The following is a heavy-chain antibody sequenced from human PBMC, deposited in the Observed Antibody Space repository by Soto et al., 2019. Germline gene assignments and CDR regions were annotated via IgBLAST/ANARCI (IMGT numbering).Heavy chain of an antibody. D-gene: IGHD3-16*01. CDR1: GYTFTSYG. V-gene: IGHV1-18*04. J-gene: IGHJ6*02. CDR2: ISAYNGDT. Sequence: ASVKVSCKASGYTFTSYGISWVRQAPGQGLEWMGWISAYNGDTYYAQAFQGRVTMTRDTSTSTGYMELSRLSSDDTAVYYCARSSCSYSYYGMDVWGQGTTVTVPS. CDR3: ARSSCSYSYYGMDV.